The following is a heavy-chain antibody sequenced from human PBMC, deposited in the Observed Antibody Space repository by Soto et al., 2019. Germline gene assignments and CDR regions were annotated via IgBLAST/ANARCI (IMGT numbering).Heavy chain of an antibody. J-gene: IGHJ6*03. Sequence: QVQLQQWGAGLLKPSETLSLTCAVYGGSFSGYYWSWIRQPPGKGLEWFGEINHSGSTNYNPSLKSRVTISVDTSKDQFSLKLSSVTAADTAVYYCARHIYYYYMDVWGKGTTVTVSS. CDR1: GGSFSGYY. CDR3: ARHIYYYYMDV. V-gene: IGHV4-34*01. CDR2: INHSGST.